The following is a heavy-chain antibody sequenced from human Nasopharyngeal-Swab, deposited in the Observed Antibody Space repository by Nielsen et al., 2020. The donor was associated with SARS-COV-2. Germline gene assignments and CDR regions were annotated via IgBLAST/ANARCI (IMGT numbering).Heavy chain of an antibody. V-gene: IGHV1-69*04. J-gene: IGHJ5*02. CDR2: IIPILGIA. Sequence: SVKVSCKASGGTFSSYAISWVRQAPGQGLEWMGRIIPILGIANYAQKFQGRVTITADKSTSTAYMELSSLRSEDTAVYYCATTAAAAGTSWFDPWGQGTLVTVSS. CDR3: ATTAAAAGTSWFDP. CDR1: GGTFSSYA. D-gene: IGHD6-13*01.